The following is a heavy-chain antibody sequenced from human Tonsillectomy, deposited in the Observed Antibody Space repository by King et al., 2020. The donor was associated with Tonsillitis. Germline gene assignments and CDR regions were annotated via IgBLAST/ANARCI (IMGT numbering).Heavy chain of an antibody. D-gene: IGHD2-21*02. Sequence: QLQESGPGLVKPSETLSLTCTVSGGSISSSSYYWGWIRQPPGKGLEWIGSIYYTGSTYYNPSLKSRVTISVDTSNNQISLRLSSVTAADMAEYYCASVRDCGGDCYSGYFDYWGQGTLVTVSS. CDR1: GGSISSSSYY. CDR3: ASVRDCGGDCYSGYFDY. J-gene: IGHJ4*02. CDR2: IYYTGST. V-gene: IGHV4-39*07.